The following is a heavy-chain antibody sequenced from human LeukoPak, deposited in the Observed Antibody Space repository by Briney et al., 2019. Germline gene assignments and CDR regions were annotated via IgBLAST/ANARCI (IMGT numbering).Heavy chain of an antibody. Sequence: GASVKVSCKSSGGTFSSYTINWVRQAPGQGLEWVGAIVPIFGAANYPQKFQGRVTITADESTSTAYMELSSLTSEDTAVYYCASWDYTDYDYWGQGTLVTVSS. J-gene: IGHJ4*02. V-gene: IGHV1-69*13. CDR1: GGTFSSYT. D-gene: IGHD4-11*01. CDR3: ASWDYTDYDY. CDR2: IVPIFGAA.